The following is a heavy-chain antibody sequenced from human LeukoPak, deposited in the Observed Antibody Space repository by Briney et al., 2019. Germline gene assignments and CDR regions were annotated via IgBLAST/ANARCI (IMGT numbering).Heavy chain of an antibody. D-gene: IGHD6-13*01. Sequence: GGSLRLSCAASGFTFSNYSMNWVRQAPGKGLEWVSSISSSSSYIYYADSVKGRFTISRDNAKNSLYLQMNSLRAGDTAVYYCARNRAAAGPYYFDYWGQGTLVTVSS. V-gene: IGHV3-21*01. CDR1: GFTFSNYS. J-gene: IGHJ4*02. CDR2: ISSSSSYI. CDR3: ARNRAAAGPYYFDY.